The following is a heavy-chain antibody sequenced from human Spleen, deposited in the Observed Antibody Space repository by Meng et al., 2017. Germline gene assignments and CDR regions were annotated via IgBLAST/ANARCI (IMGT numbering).Heavy chain of an antibody. J-gene: IGHJ4*02. CDR2: IFHGGST. D-gene: IGHD3-10*01. CDR3: ARFDISTAGRGDY. Sequence: VLLPDSVPVVGKPSGTLSLTCAVSGTSISSNNWGSSVRQPPGKGLEWIGEIFHGGSTNYNPSLKSRVTISVDKSKNQFSLLVSSVTAADTATYYCARFDISTAGRGDYWGQGTLVTVSS. CDR1: GTSISSNNW. V-gene: IGHV4-4*02.